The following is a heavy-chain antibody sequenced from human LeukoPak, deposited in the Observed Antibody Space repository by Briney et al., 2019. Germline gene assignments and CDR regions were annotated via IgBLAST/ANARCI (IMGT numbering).Heavy chain of an antibody. V-gene: IGHV3-30-3*01. CDR1: GFTFSSYA. CDR3: ARGYFDY. J-gene: IGHJ4*02. Sequence: GGSLRLSCAASGFTFSSYAMHWVRQAPGKGLEWVAVISYDGSNKYYADSVQGRFTISRDNSKNTLYLQMNSLRAEDTAVYYCARGYFDYWGQGTLVTVSS. CDR2: ISYDGSNK.